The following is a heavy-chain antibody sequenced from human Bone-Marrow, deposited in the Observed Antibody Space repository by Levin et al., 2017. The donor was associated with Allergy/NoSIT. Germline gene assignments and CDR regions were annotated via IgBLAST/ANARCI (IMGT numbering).Heavy chain of an antibody. J-gene: IGHJ4*02. Sequence: LRLSCAVSGDSISSGEHYWSWIRKRPGKGLEWIGFVSFSGTSNHNPSLNSQVSISVDTSKNQFSLRLYSVTAADTAVYYCARDSETSTWSWFDYWGQGIQVTVSS. CDR3: ARDSETSTWSWFDY. D-gene: IGHD6-13*01. CDR1: GDSISSGEHY. V-gene: IGHV4-31*11. CDR2: VSFSGTS.